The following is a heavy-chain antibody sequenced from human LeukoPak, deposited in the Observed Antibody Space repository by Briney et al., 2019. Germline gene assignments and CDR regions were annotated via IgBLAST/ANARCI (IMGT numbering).Heavy chain of an antibody. CDR1: GYRFTNYW. CDR2: IYPGDSDT. Sequence: GESLKISWKGSGYRFTNYWIGWVRQMPGQGLEWMGIIYPGDSDTRYSPSFQGQVTISADKSISTAYLQWSSLKASDTAMYYCARLGSGSYIGHFDYWGQGTLVTVSS. CDR3: ARLGSGSYIGHFDY. D-gene: IGHD1-26*01. J-gene: IGHJ4*02. V-gene: IGHV5-51*01.